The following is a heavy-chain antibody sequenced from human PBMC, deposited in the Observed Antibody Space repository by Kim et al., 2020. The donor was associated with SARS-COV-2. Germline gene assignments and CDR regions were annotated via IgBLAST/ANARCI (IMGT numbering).Heavy chain of an antibody. D-gene: IGHD3-3*01. CDR2: INHSGST. Sequence: SETLSLTCAVYGGSFSGYYWSWIRHPPGKGLEWIGEINHSGSTNYNPSLKSRVTISVDTSKNQFSLKLSSVTAADTAVYYCARGRITIFGVVTLNWFDP. CDR3: ARGRITIFGVVTLNWFDP. V-gene: IGHV4-34*01. J-gene: IGHJ5*02. CDR1: GGSFSGYY.